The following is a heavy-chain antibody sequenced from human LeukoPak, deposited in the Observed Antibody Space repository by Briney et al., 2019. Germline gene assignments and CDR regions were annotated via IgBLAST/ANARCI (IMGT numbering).Heavy chain of an antibody. D-gene: IGHD6-25*01. CDR2: INPDGSAK. CDR1: GFIFSNHW. Sequence: PGGSLRLSCAASGFIFSNHWMNWVRQAPGKGLEWVAKINPDGSAKYYVDSVKGRFTISRDNAKNSLDLQMSSLRVEDSAVYYCLASGGYWGQGTLVTVSS. V-gene: IGHV3-7*01. J-gene: IGHJ4*02. CDR3: LASGGY.